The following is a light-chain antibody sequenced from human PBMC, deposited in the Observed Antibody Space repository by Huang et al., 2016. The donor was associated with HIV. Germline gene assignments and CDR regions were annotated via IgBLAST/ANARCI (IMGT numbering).Light chain of an antibody. Sequence: DIVMTQSPDSLAVSLGERAAINCKSSQSFLYSTNNKNYLAWYQQKPGQSPTLRIYWASTREPGVPDRFNGSGSGTDFTLTISSLQTEDVAVYYCQQYFSTSLTFGGGTKVEIK. CDR1: QSFLYSTNNKNY. CDR2: WAS. J-gene: IGKJ4*01. V-gene: IGKV4-1*01. CDR3: QQYFSTSLT.